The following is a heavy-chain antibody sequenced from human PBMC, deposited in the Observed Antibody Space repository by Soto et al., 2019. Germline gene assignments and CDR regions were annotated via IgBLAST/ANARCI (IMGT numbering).Heavy chain of an antibody. J-gene: IGHJ3*02. CDR3: ARRHYYDSSGYADALDI. D-gene: IGHD3-22*01. CDR2: IYYTGST. CDR1: GVSIRSHY. V-gene: IGHV4-59*08. Sequence: PSETLSLTCTVSGVSIRSHYWNWIRQLPGKGQEWIGYIYYTGSTSYSPSLKSRSTISVDTSKNQFSLKLSSLTAADTAVYYCARRHYYDSSGYADALDIWGQGTSVTVSS.